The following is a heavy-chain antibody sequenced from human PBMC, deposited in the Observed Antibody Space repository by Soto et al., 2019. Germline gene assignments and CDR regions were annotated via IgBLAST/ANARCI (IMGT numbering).Heavy chain of an antibody. CDR2: IWYDGSNK. CDR3: ARLYYSGWSFDY. V-gene: IGHV3-33*01. Sequence: GGSLRLSCAAAGCTFSSYGGHWVRQAPGKGLEWVAFIWYDGSNKYYADSVKGRFTISRDNSKNTLYLQMNSLRAEDTAVYYCARLYYSGWSFDYWGQGILVTVSS. J-gene: IGHJ4*02. D-gene: IGHD6-19*01. CDR1: GCTFSSYG.